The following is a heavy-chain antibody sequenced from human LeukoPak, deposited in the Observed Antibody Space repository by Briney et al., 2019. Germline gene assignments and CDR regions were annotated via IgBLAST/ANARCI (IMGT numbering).Heavy chain of an antibody. CDR1: GGPIRTSY. CDR2: MYISGET. D-gene: IGHD6-19*01. J-gene: IGHJ4*02. Sequence: PSETLSLTCTVSGGPIRTSYWSWIRQPAGKELEWIGRMYISGETNYNPSLKSRVTVSLDTSKNHFSLKLNSVTATDTAVYFCASGIRGAGNNYWGQGTLVTVSS. V-gene: IGHV4-4*07. CDR3: ASGIRGAGNNY.